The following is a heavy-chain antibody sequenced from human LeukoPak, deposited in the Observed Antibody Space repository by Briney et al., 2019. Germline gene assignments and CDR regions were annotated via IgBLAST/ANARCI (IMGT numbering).Heavy chain of an antibody. CDR3: ARALYYYDSSGYFLIDY. CDR1: GFSLSTSGMC. CDR2: IDWDDDK. V-gene: IGHV2-70*11. J-gene: IGHJ4*02. Sequence: SGPALVKPTQTLTLSCTFSGFSLSTSGMCVSWIRQPPGKALEWLARIDWDDDKYYSTSLKTRLTISKDTSKNQVVLTMTNMDPVDTATYYCARALYYYDSSGYFLIDYWGQGTLVTVSS. D-gene: IGHD3-22*01.